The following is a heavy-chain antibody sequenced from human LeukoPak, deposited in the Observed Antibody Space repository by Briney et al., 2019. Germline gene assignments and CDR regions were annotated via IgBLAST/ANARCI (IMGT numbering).Heavy chain of an antibody. CDR2: IYTSGNT. D-gene: IGHD3-3*01. V-gene: IGHV3-53*01. CDR3: ARVVLYYDFWSAYFHD. CDR1: GFTVSRSY. J-gene: IGHJ4*02. Sequence: GGSLRLSCAASGFTVSRSYISWVRQAPGKGLEWVSVIYTSGNTYYADSVKGRFTISRDNSKNTLYLQMNSLRAEDTAVYYCARVVLYYDFWSAYFHDWGQGTLVTVSS.